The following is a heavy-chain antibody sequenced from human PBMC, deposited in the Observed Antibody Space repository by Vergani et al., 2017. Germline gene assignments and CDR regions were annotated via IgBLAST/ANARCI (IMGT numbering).Heavy chain of an antibody. CDR3: ARDYQDTYDSIGYSTRSAYDS. CDR2: ISRSGSPI. J-gene: IGHJ4*02. CDR1: GFSFSNFG. Sequence: EAQLVESGGTLVQPGGSLKLSCAASGFSFSNFGMVWVRQSPGKGLEWVSYISRSGSPIYYADSVKGRFTISRDNAENSLYLQMNSLRADDTAFYYCARDYQDTYDSIGYSTRSAYDSWGQGTLFSVSS. D-gene: IGHD3-22*01. V-gene: IGHV3-48*01.